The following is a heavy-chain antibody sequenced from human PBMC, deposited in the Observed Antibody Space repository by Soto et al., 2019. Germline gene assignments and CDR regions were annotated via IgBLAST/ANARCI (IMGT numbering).Heavy chain of an antibody. V-gene: IGHV1-2*02. CDR1: GYTFTGYX. CDR2: INPNSGGT. J-gene: IGHJ6*02. D-gene: IGHD6-19*01. Sequence: ASVKVSCXASGYTFTGYXXXXXRQAPGQGLEWMGWINPNSGGTNFAQKCQGRVTMTRDTSISTAYMELSRLRSDDTAVYYCARGLAVAGTRLGLGDLSXXXXGMDVWGQGTTVTVSS. CDR3: ARGLAVAGTRLGLGDLSXXXXGMDV.